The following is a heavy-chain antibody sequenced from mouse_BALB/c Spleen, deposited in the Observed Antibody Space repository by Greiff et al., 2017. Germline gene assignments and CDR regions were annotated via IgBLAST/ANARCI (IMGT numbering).Heavy chain of an antibody. J-gene: IGHJ4*01. CDR3: TRSDYGNYEGNAMDY. CDR1: GFTFSSFG. Sequence: DVQLVESGGGLVQPGGSRKLSCAASGFTFSSFGMYWVRQAPEKGLEWVAYISSGSSTIYYADTVKGRFTISRDNPKNTLFLQMTSLRSEDTAMYYCTRSDYGNYEGNAMDYWGQGTSVTVSS. D-gene: IGHD2-1*01. V-gene: IGHV5-17*02. CDR2: ISSGSSTI.